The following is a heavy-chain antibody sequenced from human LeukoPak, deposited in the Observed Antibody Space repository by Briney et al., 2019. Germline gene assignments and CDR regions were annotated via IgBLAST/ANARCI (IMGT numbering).Heavy chain of an antibody. D-gene: IGHD6-19*01. Sequence: ASVKVSCKASGYTFTSYGISWVRQAPGQGLEWMGWISAYNGNTNYAQKLQGRVTMTTDTSTSTAYMELRSLRSDDTAVYCCARESSGWYYYYMDVWGKGTTVTVSS. J-gene: IGHJ6*03. CDR1: GYTFTSYG. CDR2: ISAYNGNT. V-gene: IGHV1-18*01. CDR3: ARESSGWYYYYMDV.